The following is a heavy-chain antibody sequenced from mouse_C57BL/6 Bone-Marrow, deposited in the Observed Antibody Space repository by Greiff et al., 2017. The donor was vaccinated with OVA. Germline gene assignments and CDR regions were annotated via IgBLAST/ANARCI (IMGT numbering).Heavy chain of an antibody. CDR2: IHPSDSDT. CDR3: AMGYWGFAY. V-gene: IGHV1-74*01. J-gene: IGHJ3*01. Sequence: VQLQESGAELVKPGASVKVSCKASGYTFTSYWMHWVKQRPGQGLEWIGRIHPSDSDTNYNQTFKGKATLTVDKSSNTAYMQLSSLTSEDSAVYYCAMGYWGFAYWGQGTLVTVSA. CDR1: GYTFTSYW. D-gene: IGHD4-1*01.